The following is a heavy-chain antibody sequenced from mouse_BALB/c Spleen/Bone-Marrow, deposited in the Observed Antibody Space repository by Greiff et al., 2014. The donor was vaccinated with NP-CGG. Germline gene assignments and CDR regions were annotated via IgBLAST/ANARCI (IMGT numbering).Heavy chain of an antibody. J-gene: IGHJ2*01. Sequence: VQLQQSGAELARPGASVKLSCKASGYTFTSYWINWVKQRPGQGLEWIGNIFPSETYTNYNQKFKDKATLTVDKSSSTAYMQLSSPTSEDSAVYYCTRDNWDYWGQGTTLTVSS. CDR2: IFPSETYT. CDR1: GYTFTSYW. CDR3: TRDNWDY. V-gene: IGHV1-69*02. D-gene: IGHD4-1*01.